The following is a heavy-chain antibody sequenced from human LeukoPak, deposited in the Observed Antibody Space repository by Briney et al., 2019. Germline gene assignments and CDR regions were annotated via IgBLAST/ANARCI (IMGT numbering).Heavy chain of an antibody. CDR2: TSGSGGRT. J-gene: IGHJ4*02. CDR3: AKAVPRYYYDSSGYYYAY. D-gene: IGHD3-22*01. Sequence: GGSMRLSCAASALTLSSYAMSWVRPAPGDGLEWVSATSGSGGRTYYANSVKGRFTISRDNSKNTLYLQMNSLRAEDTAVYYCAKAVPRYYYDSSGYYYAYWGQGTLVTVSS. CDR1: ALTLSSYA. V-gene: IGHV3-23*01.